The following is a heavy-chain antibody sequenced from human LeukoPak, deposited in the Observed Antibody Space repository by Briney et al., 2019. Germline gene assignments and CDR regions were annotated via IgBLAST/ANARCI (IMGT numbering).Heavy chain of an antibody. Sequence: GGSLRLCCAASGFTFDDYATHWVRQVPGKGLEWVSVITWNGGITYYADSVKGRFTISRDNSENSLYLRMNSLRAEDTALYYRARGLYHFDYWGQGTLVAVSS. V-gene: IGHV3-43D*03. D-gene: IGHD2-2*01. CDR1: GFTFDDYA. CDR2: ITWNGGIT. CDR3: ARGLYHFDY. J-gene: IGHJ4*02.